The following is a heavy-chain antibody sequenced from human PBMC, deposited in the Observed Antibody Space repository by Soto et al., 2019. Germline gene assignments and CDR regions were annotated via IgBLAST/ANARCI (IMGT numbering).Heavy chain of an antibody. Sequence: SLRLSCAASGFTFDDSAMHWVRQAPGKGLEWVSGISGNSGSIGYADSVKGRFTISRDNAKNSLYLQMNRMRDEDTALYYWAKGSSGWYEWFDSWGQGTLVTVSS. V-gene: IGHV3-9*01. J-gene: IGHJ5*01. CDR3: AKGSSGWYEWFDS. CDR2: ISGNSGSI. D-gene: IGHD6-19*01. CDR1: GFTFDDSA.